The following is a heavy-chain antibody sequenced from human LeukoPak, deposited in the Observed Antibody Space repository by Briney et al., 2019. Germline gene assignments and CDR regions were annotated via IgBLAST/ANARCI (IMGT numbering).Heavy chain of an antibody. Sequence: ASVKVSCKASGYTFTGYCMHWVRQAPGQGLEWMGWINPNSGGTNYAQKFQGRVTMTRDTSISTAYMELSRLRSDDTAVYYCARDAKVGATGDYWGQGTLVTVSS. CDR1: GYTFTGYC. J-gene: IGHJ4*02. CDR3: ARDAKVGATGDY. D-gene: IGHD1-26*01. V-gene: IGHV1-2*02. CDR2: INPNSGGT.